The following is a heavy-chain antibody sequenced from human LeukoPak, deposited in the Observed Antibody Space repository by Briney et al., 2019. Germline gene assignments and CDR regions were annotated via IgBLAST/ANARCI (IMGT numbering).Heavy chain of an antibody. CDR3: ARGRDDDVWGSYPTCFDY. CDR2: IYNSGST. V-gene: IGHV4-61*02. J-gene: IGHJ4*02. Sequence: SETLSLTCTVSGGSISSGTYYWSWIRQPGGKGLEWIGRIYNSGSTSYNPSLKSRVTISIDTSKNQFSLKLSSVTAADTAVYYCARGRDDDVWGSYPTCFDYWGQGTLVTVSS. D-gene: IGHD3-16*02. CDR1: GGSISSGTYY.